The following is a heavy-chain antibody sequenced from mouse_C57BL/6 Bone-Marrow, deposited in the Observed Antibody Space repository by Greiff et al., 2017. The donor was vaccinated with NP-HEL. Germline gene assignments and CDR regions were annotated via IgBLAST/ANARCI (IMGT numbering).Heavy chain of an antibody. CDR1: GFTFSDYG. J-gene: IGHJ2*01. CDR2: ISSGSSTI. D-gene: IGHD2-1*01. V-gene: IGHV5-17*01. CDR3: ARSLLLYFDY. Sequence: EVQLVESGGGLVKPGGSLKLSCAASGFTFSDYGMHWVRQAPEKGLEWVAYISSGSSTIYYADTVKGRFTISRDNAKNTLFLQMTSLRSEDTAMYYCARSLLLYFDYWGQGTTLTVSS.